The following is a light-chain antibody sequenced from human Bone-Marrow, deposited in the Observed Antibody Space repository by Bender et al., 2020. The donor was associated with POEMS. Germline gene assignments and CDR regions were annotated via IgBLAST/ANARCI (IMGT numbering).Light chain of an antibody. J-gene: IGLJ3*02. CDR2: DVS. Sequence: QSALTQPPSASGSPGQSVTISCTGTSTDVRLYNAVSWYQQHPGKAPKLIIHDVSQRPSGVPDRFSGSKSGNTASLTISGLQAEDEADFYCCSYADNSVWVFGGGTKLTVL. V-gene: IGLV2-8*01. CDR1: STDVRLYNA. CDR3: CSYADNSVWV.